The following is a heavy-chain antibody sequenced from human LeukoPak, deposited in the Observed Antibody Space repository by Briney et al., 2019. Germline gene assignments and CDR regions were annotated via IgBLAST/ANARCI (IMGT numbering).Heavy chain of an antibody. CDR2: INPNRGDT. D-gene: IGHD3-22*01. CDR3: ARDSSGPLYYFDY. V-gene: IGHV1-2*06. Sequence: GASVKVSCKTSGYTFTGYYLHWVRQAPGQGLEWMGRINPNRGDTNFAQKFQGRVTMTRDTSISTAYMELTRLRSDDTAVYYCARDSSGPLYYFDYWGQGTLVTVSS. CDR1: GYTFTGYY. J-gene: IGHJ4*02.